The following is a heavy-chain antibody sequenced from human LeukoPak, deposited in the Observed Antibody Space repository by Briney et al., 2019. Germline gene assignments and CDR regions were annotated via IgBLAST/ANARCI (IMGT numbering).Heavy chain of an antibody. CDR3: ARATKEGSTVTRFDY. V-gene: IGHV4-34*01. Sequence: SETLSLTCAVYGGSFSGYYWSWIRQPPGKGLGWIGEINHSGSTNYNPSLKGRVTISVDTSKNQFSLKLSSATAADTAVYYCARATKEGSTVTRFDYWGQGTLVTVSS. CDR1: GGSFSGYY. J-gene: IGHJ4*02. CDR2: INHSGST. D-gene: IGHD4-17*01.